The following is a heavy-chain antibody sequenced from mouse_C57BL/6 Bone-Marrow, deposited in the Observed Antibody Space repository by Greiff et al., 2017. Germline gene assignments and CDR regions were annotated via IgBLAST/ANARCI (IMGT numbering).Heavy chain of an antibody. CDR3: ARRLLSWFAY. D-gene: IGHD2-3*01. V-gene: IGHV1-18*01. CDR2: INPNNGGT. J-gene: IGHJ3*01. Sequence: VQLQQSGPELVKPGASVKIPCKASGYTFTDYNMDWVKQSHGKSLEWIGDINPNNGGTIYTQKFKGKATLTVDKSSSTAYMELRSLTSEDTAVYYCARRLLSWFAYWGQGTLVTVSA. CDR1: GYTFTDYN.